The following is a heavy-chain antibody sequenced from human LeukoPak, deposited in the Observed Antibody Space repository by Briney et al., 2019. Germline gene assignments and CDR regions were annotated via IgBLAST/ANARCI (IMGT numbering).Heavy chain of an antibody. CDR3: AHTDSYYFDSGMVS. J-gene: IGHJ5*02. V-gene: IGHV3-30-3*01. CDR2: ISYDGSNK. Sequence: PGGSLRLSCAASGFTFSSYAMHWVRQAPGKGLEWVAVISYDGSNKYYADSVKGRFTISRDNSKNTLYLQMNSLRAEDTAVYYCAHTDSYYFDSGMVSWGQGALVTVSS. D-gene: IGHD3-22*01. CDR1: GFTFSSYA.